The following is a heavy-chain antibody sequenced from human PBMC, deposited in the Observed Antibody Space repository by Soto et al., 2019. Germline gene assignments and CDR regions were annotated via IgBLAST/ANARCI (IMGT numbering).Heavy chain of an antibody. J-gene: IGHJ6*02. CDR3: ARGGYSSSWYTGYYYYYGMDV. D-gene: IGHD6-13*01. Sequence: QVQLVESGGGVVQPGRSLRLSCAASGFTFSSYAMQWVRQAPGKGLEWVAVISYDGSNKYYADSVKGRFTISRDNSKNTLYLQMNSLRAEDTAVYYCARGGYSSSWYTGYYYYYGMDVWGQGTTVTVSS. CDR2: ISYDGSNK. V-gene: IGHV3-30-3*01. CDR1: GFTFSSYA.